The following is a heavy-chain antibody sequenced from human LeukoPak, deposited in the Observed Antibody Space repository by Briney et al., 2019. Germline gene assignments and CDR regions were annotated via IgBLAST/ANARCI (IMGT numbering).Heavy chain of an antibody. CDR3: ARVVAAAGNNWFDP. J-gene: IGHJ5*02. CDR1: GGSISSSTYY. D-gene: IGHD6-13*01. V-gene: IGHV4-39*07. Sequence: PSETLSLTCTVSGGSISSSTYYWGWIRQPPGKGLEWIGSIYYSGSTYYNPSLKSRVTFSVDTSKNQFSLKLSSVTAADTAVYYCARVVAAAGNNWFDPWGQGTLVTVSS. CDR2: IYYSGST.